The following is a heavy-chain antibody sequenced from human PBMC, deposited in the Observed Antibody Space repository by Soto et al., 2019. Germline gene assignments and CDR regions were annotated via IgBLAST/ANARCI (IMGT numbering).Heavy chain of an antibody. J-gene: IGHJ6*03. Sequence: EVQLLESGGGLVQPGGSLRLSCAASGFTFSSYAMSWVRQAPGKGLEWVSAISGSGGSTYYADSVKGRFTISRDNSKNTLYLQMNSLRAKDTAVYYCAKDRGSSSTYYYYYMDVWGKGTTVTVSS. CDR3: AKDRGSSSTYYYYYMDV. V-gene: IGHV3-23*01. CDR2: ISGSGGST. D-gene: IGHD6-6*01. CDR1: GFTFSSYA.